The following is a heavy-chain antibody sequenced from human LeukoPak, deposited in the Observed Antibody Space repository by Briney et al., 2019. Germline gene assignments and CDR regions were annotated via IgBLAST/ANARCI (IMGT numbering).Heavy chain of an antibody. J-gene: IGHJ4*02. Sequence: PSETLSLTCTVSGYSISSGYYWGWIRQPPGKGLEWIGSIYHSGSTYYNPSLKSRVTISVDTSKNQFSLKLSSVTAADTAVYYCARLGVVPAAIAPIHFDYWGQGTLVTVSS. CDR2: IYHSGST. CDR3: ARLGVVPAAIAPIHFDY. V-gene: IGHV4-38-2*02. D-gene: IGHD2-2*01. CDR1: GYSISSGYY.